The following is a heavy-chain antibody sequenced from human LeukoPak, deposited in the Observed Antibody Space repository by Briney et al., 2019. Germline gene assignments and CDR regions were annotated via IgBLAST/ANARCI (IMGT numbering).Heavy chain of an antibody. CDR2: IYYSGST. V-gene: IGHV4-59*01. J-gene: IGHJ4*02. D-gene: IGHD5-24*01. CDR1: GGSISSYY. Sequence: SETLSLTCTVSGGSISSYYWSWIRQPPGKGLEWIGYIYYSGSTNYNPSLKSRVTISVDTSKNQFSLKLSSVTAADTAVYYCASGGDGYNVHFDYWGQGTLVTVSS. CDR3: ASGGDGYNVHFDY.